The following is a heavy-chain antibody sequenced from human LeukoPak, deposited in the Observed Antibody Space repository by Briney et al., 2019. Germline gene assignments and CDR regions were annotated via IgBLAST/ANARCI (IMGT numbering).Heavy chain of an antibody. CDR3: ARIIVVASFDY. D-gene: IGHD3-22*01. CDR2: ISYTGGT. J-gene: IGHJ4*02. V-gene: IGHV4-31*03. CDR1: GGSVNNGPYY. Sequence: NPSETLSLTCTVSGGSVNNGPYYWSWIRQHPGKGLEWIGYISYTGGTYYNPSLESRVSMSVDTSKNQFSLKLSSVTAADTAMYYCARIIVVASFDYWGQGTLVTVSS.